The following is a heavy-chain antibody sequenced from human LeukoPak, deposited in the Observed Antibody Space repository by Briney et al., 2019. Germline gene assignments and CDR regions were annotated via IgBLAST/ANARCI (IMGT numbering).Heavy chain of an antibody. J-gene: IGHJ4*02. Sequence: GGSRRLSCAASGFTFSRYSMNWVRRAPGKGLEWVSSISSSDSKYYVDSVKGRFTISRDNAKNSLYLQIYCAREGYSYGHAVDYWGQGTLVTVSS. D-gene: IGHD5-18*01. CDR3: DY. CDR1: GFTFSRYS. V-gene: IGHV3-21*06. CDR2: ISSSDSK.